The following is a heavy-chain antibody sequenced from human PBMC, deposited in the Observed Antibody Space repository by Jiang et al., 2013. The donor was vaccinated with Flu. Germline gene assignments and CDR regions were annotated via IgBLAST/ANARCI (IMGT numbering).Heavy chain of an antibody. CDR2: INPNSGGT. V-gene: IGHV1-2*02. D-gene: IGHD6-13*01. Sequence: GQGLEWMGWINPNSGGTNYAQKFQGRVTMTRDTSISTAYMELSRLRSDDTAVYYCARDREIAAAGLDAFDIWGQGTMVTVSS. J-gene: IGHJ3*02. CDR3: ARDREIAAAGLDAFDI.